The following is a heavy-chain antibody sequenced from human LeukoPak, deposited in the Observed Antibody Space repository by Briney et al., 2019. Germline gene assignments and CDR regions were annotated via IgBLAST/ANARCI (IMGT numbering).Heavy chain of an antibody. V-gene: IGHV4-30-4*08. Sequence: SETLSLTCTVSGGSINTDDYFWTWIRQPPGKGLEWIGYIYYSGGTYYNPSLKSRLTISVDTSRNHFSLKLRSVTAADTAVYYCARAPSTNYYYYYMDVWGKGTTVTVSS. CDR1: GGSINTDDYF. CDR3: ARAPSTNYYYYYMDV. D-gene: IGHD2-2*01. J-gene: IGHJ6*03. CDR2: IYYSGGT.